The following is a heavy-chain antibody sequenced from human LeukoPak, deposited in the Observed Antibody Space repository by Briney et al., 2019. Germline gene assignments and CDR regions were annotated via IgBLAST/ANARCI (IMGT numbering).Heavy chain of an antibody. CDR1: VFTFSSYG. Sequence: PGGPLRLFCAASVFTFSSYGMHWVRQAPGKGVEGVSFMRYDVSNKYYADSVKCRFTTYRDNSKNTLYLQMNSLRAEDTAVYYCAKIPYDFWSGYTQFDYWGQGTLVTVSS. D-gene: IGHD3-3*01. CDR2: MRYDVSNK. CDR3: AKIPYDFWSGYTQFDY. V-gene: IGHV3-30*02. J-gene: IGHJ4*02.